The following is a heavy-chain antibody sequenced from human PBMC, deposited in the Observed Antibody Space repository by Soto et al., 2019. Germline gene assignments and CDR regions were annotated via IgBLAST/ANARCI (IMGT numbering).Heavy chain of an antibody. D-gene: IGHD1-7*01. V-gene: IGHV3-21*01. J-gene: IGHJ6*02. CDR1: GFTFSSYS. CDR2: ISSSSSYI. CDR3: ARDLGITGTTSLRYYYYGMDV. Sequence: EVQLVESGGGLVKPGGSLRLSCAASGFTFSSYSMNWVRQAPGKGLEWVSSISSSSSYIYYADSVKGRFTISRDNAKNSLYLQMNSLRAEDTAVYYCARDLGITGTTSLRYYYYGMDVWGQGTTVTVSS.